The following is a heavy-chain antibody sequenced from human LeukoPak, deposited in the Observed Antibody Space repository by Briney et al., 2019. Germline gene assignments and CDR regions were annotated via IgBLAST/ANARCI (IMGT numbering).Heavy chain of an antibody. CDR3: ASVYSGSSSAPPGY. Sequence: PGGSLRLSCAASGFTFSSYWMHWVRQVPGKGLVWVSRINSDGSSTSYADSVKGRFTISRDNAKNTLYLQMDSLRAEDTAVYYCASVYSGSSSAPPGYWGQGTLVTVSS. CDR2: INSDGSST. CDR1: GFTFSSYW. V-gene: IGHV3-74*01. D-gene: IGHD6-6*01. J-gene: IGHJ4*02.